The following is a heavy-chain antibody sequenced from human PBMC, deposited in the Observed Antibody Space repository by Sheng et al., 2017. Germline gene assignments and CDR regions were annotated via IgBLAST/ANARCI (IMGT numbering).Heavy chain of an antibody. J-gene: IGHJ3*02. CDR2: IYSGGST. CDR1: GFTVSSNY. CDR3: ARDSSSGAFDI. D-gene: IGHD6-6*01. Sequence: EVQLVESGGGLVQPGGSLRLSCAASGFTVSSNYMSWVRQAPGKGLEWVSVIYSGGSTYYADSVKGRFTISRHNSKNTLYLQMNSLRAEDTAVYYCARDSSSGAFDIWGPRDNGHRLF. V-gene: IGHV3-53*04.